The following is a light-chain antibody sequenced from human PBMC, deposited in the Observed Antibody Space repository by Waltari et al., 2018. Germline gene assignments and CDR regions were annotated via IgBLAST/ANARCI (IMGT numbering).Light chain of an antibody. CDR3: QKYDRLPAT. J-gene: IGKJ1*01. CDR1: QSVSRF. V-gene: IGKV3-20*01. Sequence: EIVLTQSPGTPSLSPRERSTLSCRASQSVSRFLAWYQQKPGQAPRLLIYGASTRAPGIPDRFSGSGFGKDFSLPISRLGLEDFAVYYCQKYDRLPATFGQGTKVEIK. CDR2: GAS.